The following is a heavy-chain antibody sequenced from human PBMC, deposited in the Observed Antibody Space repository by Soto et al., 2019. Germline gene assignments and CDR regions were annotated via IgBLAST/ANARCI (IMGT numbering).Heavy chain of an antibody. CDR2: IGTAGDT. V-gene: IGHV3-13*01. CDR3: ARDPMDV. J-gene: IGHJ6*03. CDR1: GFNFCSYD. Sequence: GGALRLSCAGSGFNFCSYDMHWVRQATGKGLEWVSAIGTAGDTYYPGSVKGRFTISRENAKNSLYLQMNSLRAGDTAVYYCARDPMDVWGKGTTVTVSS.